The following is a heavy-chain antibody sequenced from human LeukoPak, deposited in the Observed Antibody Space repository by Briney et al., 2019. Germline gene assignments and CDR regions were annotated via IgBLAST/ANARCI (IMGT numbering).Heavy chain of an antibody. CDR3: VKEVLSGYGDY. J-gene: IGHJ4*02. V-gene: IGHV3-23*01. CDR1: GFTFSTYA. CDR2: ISGSGSST. D-gene: IGHD3-22*01. Sequence: GGSLRLSCAAPGFTFSTYAMNWVRQAPGKGLEWVSGISGSGSSTYYADSVKGRFTISRDNSKNTLYLQMSSLRAEDTAVYYCVKEVLSGYGDYWGQGTLVTLSS.